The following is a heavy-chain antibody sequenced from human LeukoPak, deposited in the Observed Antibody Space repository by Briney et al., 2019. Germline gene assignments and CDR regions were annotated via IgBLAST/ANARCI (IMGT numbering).Heavy chain of an antibody. CDR2: IVPILGIA. Sequence: SVKVSCKASGGTFSSYAISWVRQAPGQGLEWMGRIVPILGIANYAQKFQGRVTITADKSTSTAYMELSSLRSEDTAVYYCARQGSKVYYYGSEIFDYWGQGTLVTVSS. J-gene: IGHJ4*02. CDR1: GGTFSSYA. V-gene: IGHV1-69*04. CDR3: ARQGSKVYYYGSEIFDY. D-gene: IGHD3-10*01.